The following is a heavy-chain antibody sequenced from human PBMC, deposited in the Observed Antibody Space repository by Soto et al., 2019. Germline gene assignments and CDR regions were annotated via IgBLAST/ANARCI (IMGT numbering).Heavy chain of an antibody. J-gene: IGHJ6*02. V-gene: IGHV1-46*01. CDR1: GSTFTSFY. D-gene: IGHD6-13*01. CDR2: INPSGGIT. Sequence: QMQLVQSGAEVKWPGASVRVSCKSSGSTFTSFYIHWVRQAPGPGLEWMGIINPSGGITTFAQRFQGRVTMNSDMSPNTHYMELSSLKSDDTAVYYCASSPAFSSSWYGIPPDPSHGMDVWGQGTTVTVS. CDR3: ASSPAFSSSWYGIPPDPSHGMDV.